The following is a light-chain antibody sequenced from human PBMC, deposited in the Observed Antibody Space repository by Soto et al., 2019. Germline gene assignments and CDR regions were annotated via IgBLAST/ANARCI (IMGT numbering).Light chain of an antibody. CDR1: QNVSSS. V-gene: IGKV3-15*01. CDR3: QQYNNWWT. CDR2: GAS. Sequence: EVVMTQSPATLSMSPGERATLSCRASQNVSSSLAWYQQKPGQAPRLLIYGASTRATVIPDRFSGSGSETEFTLTISSVQAEDFAIYYCQQYNNWWTFGQGTKVEIK. J-gene: IGKJ1*01.